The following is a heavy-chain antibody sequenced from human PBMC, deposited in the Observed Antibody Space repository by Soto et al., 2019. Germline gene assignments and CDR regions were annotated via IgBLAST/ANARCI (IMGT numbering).Heavy chain of an antibody. D-gene: IGHD2-8*01. J-gene: IGHJ6*02. CDR2: INTGNGDT. V-gene: IGHV1-3*04. CDR3: ARDTCTNGVCGMDV. CDR1: GYTFTAFA. Sequence: QVQLVQSGAEVERPEASLKVSCKASGYTFTAFAMHWVRQAPGQRPEWMGWINTGNGDTKYSQKFQGKITITRDTPASTLYMELSSLTSEDTAVYYCARDTCTNGVCGMDVWGRGTTVTVSS.